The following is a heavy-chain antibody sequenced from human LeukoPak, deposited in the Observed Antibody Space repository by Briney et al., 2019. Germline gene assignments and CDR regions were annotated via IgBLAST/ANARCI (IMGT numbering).Heavy chain of an antibody. D-gene: IGHD6-19*01. Sequence: EWMGIINPSGGSTSYAQKFQGRVTMTRDTSTSTVYMELSSLRSEDTAVYYCARERWLVLGYWGQGTLVTVSS. CDR2: INPSGGST. J-gene: IGHJ4*02. CDR3: ARERWLVLGY. V-gene: IGHV1-46*01.